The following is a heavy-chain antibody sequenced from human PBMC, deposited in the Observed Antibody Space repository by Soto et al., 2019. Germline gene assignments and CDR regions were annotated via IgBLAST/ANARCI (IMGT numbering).Heavy chain of an antibody. CDR3: ARVSLWEDSSGYWRAFDI. Sequence: SETLSLTCTVSGGSISSYYWSWIRQPPGKGLEWIGYICYSGSTNYNPSLKSRVTISVDTSKNQFSLKLSSVTAADTAVYYCARVSLWEDSSGYWRAFDIWGQGTMVTVSS. CDR1: GGSISSYY. J-gene: IGHJ3*02. CDR2: ICYSGST. V-gene: IGHV4-59*01. D-gene: IGHD3-22*01.